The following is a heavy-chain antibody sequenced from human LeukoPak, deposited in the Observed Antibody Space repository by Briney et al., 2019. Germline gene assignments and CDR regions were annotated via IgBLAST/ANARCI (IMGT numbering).Heavy chain of an antibody. CDR3: ATQEIYYFDY. CDR2: INHSGST. CDR1: GGSFSGYY. J-gene: IGHJ4*02. Sequence: SETLSLTCAVYGGSFSGYYWSWIRQPPGKGLEWIGEINHSGSTNYNPSLKSRVTISVDTSKNQLSLKLSSVTAADTAVYYCATQEIYYFDYWGQGTLVTVSS. V-gene: IGHV4-34*01.